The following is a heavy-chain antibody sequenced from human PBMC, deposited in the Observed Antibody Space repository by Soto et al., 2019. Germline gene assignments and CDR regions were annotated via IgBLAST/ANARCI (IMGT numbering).Heavy chain of an antibody. J-gene: IGHJ4*02. CDR1: GFTFSSYG. CDR2: IWYDGSNK. V-gene: IGHV3-33*01. Sequence: QVQLVESGGGVVQPGRSLRLSCAASGFTFSSYGMHWVRQAPGKGLEWVAVIWYDGSNKYYADSVKGRFTISRDNSKNTRYLQMNGLRGEDTAVDDCARIVGRMGGFAYWGQGTLVTVSS. D-gene: IGHD1-26*01. CDR3: ARIVGRMGGFAY.